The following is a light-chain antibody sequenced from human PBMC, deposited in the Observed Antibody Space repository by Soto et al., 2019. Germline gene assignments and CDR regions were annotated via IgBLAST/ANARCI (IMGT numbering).Light chain of an antibody. CDR1: QSVSSNL. J-gene: IGKJ1*01. CDR3: QQYNNWPRT. V-gene: IGKV3-20*01. CDR2: GAS. Sequence: ETVLTQSPGTLSLSPGERATLSCRASQSVSSNLLAWYQEKPGQAPRLLIFGASRRATGIPDRFSGSGSGTDFTLTITRLEPEDFAVYYCQQYNNWPRTFGQGTKVDNK.